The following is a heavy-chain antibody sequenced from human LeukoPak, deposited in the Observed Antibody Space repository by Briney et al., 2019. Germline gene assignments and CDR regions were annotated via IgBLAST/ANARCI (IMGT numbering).Heavy chain of an antibody. CDR2: INHSGST. CDR1: GGSFSGYY. J-gene: IGHJ5*02. Sequence: SETLSLTCAGYGGSFSGYYWSWIRQPPGKGLEWIGEINHSGSTNYNPSLKSRVTISVDTSKNQFSLKLSSVTAADTAVYYCARGQSGKYYYDSSGYSEARGFDPWGQGTLVTVSS. CDR3: ARGQSGKYYYDSSGYSEARGFDP. D-gene: IGHD3-22*01. V-gene: IGHV4-34*01.